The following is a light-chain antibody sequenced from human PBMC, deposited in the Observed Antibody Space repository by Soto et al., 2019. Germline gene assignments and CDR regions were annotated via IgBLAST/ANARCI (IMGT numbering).Light chain of an antibody. CDR3: QQSYNTPSLT. V-gene: IGKV1-39*01. CDR2: GAS. CDR1: QSIRNY. Sequence: DIQMTQSPSSLSASVGDRVTITCRASQSIRNYLNWYQQKPGKAPKLLLYGASNLESGVPSRFSGSGSGTDFTLTISSLQPEDFATYYCQQSYNTPSLTFGGGTKVEIK. J-gene: IGKJ4*01.